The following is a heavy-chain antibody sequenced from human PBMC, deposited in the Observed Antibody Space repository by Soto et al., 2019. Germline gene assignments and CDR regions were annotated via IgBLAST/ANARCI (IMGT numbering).Heavy chain of an antibody. CDR2: IRPDGYTK. V-gene: IGHV3-30*02. Sequence: QVQLVESGGGVVQPGRSLRLSCAASGLTFSSYVMHWVRQAPGKGLEWVAFIRPDGYTKNEADSVKGLLTITRDNSKNTLYLQLDILRPEDTAGYFCVKESNALDVWGQWTMVTVSS. CDR3: VKESNALDV. CDR1: GLTFSSYV. J-gene: IGHJ3*01.